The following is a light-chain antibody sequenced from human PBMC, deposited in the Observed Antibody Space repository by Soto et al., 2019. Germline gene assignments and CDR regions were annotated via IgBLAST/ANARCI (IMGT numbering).Light chain of an antibody. J-gene: IGKJ1*01. V-gene: IGKV3-20*01. CDR3: QQYGSSPRT. CDR2: GAS. CDR1: QSVSSSY. Sequence: IVLTQSPGTLSLSPGERATLSCRASQSVSSSYLAWYQQKPGQAPRLLIYGASNRATGIPDRFSGSESGTDFTLSISRLEPEDFAVYYCQQYGSSPRTFGQGTKVDIK.